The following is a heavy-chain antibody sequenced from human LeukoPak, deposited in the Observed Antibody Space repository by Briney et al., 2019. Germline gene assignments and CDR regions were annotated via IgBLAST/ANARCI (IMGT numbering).Heavy chain of an antibody. Sequence: GGSLRLSCAVSGFAFSSYAMSWVRQAPGKGLEWVSAISGTGDSTYSADSVEGRFTISRDNSKNTLYLQMNSLRVEDTAVYYCAKAPDYWGQGTLVTVSS. V-gene: IGHV3-23*01. CDR3: AKAPDY. CDR1: GFAFSSYA. J-gene: IGHJ4*02. CDR2: ISGTGDST.